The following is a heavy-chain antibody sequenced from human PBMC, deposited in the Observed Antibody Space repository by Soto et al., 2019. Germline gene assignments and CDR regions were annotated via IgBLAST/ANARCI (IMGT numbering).Heavy chain of an antibody. V-gene: IGHV3-11*01. Sequence: GGSLRLSCAVSGFTVTDYYMSWIRQAPGKGLEWVSYISSSGSTKYYADSVKGRFTISRDNAKNSLDLQMNSLRADDTAIYYCARDVSLYGPSDYWSQGTLVTVS. D-gene: IGHD4-17*01. CDR1: GFTVTDYY. CDR3: ARDVSLYGPSDY. CDR2: ISSSGSTK. J-gene: IGHJ4*02.